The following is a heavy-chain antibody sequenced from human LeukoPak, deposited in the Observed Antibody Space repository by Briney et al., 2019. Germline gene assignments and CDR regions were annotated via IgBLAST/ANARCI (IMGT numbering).Heavy chain of an antibody. D-gene: IGHD1-26*01. Sequence: SQTLSLTCAISGDSFSSNSAAWNWVRQSPSRGLEWLGRTYYRSKWYNDYAVSVKSRITINPDTSRNQFSPQLNSVTPEDTALYYCARISVGDVPHWGQGTLVTVSS. J-gene: IGHJ4*02. V-gene: IGHV6-1*01. CDR3: ARISVGDVPH. CDR2: TYYRSKWYN. CDR1: GDSFSSNSAA.